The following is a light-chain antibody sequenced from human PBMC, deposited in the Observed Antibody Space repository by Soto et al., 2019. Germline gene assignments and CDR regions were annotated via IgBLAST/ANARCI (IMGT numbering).Light chain of an antibody. V-gene: IGKV3-20*01. CDR3: QQYGSSPLT. CDR2: GAS. CDR1: QSVSSSY. Sequence: EIVLTQSPGTLSLSPGERATLSCRASQSVSSSYLAWYQQKPGQAPRLLIYGASRRATGIPDRFSGSGSATVFTLTISRLEPEDVAVYYCQQYGSSPLTFGGGTKVEIK. J-gene: IGKJ4*01.